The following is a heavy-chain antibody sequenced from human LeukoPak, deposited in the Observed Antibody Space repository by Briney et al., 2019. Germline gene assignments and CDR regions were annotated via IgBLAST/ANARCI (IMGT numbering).Heavy chain of an antibody. J-gene: IGHJ4*02. Sequence: SQTLSPTCAVSGGSISSGGYSWSWIRQPPGKGLEWIGYIYHSGSTYYNPSLKSRVTISVDRSKNQFSLKLSSVTAADTAVYYCARGGGGYSYGYVDYWGQGTLVTVSS. CDR2: IYHSGST. CDR3: ARGGGGYSYGYVDY. D-gene: IGHD5-18*01. V-gene: IGHV4-30-2*01. CDR1: GGSISSGGYS.